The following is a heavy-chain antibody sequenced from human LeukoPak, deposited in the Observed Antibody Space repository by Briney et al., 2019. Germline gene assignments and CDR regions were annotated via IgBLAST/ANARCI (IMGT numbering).Heavy chain of an antibody. CDR1: GYTFTSYG. Sequence: ASVKVSCKASGYTFTSYGIGWVRQAPGQGLEWMGWISAYNGNTNYAQKLQGRVTMTTDTSTSTAYMELRSLRSDDTAVYYCAREPTYDILTGYPGEAFDIWGQGTMVTVSS. J-gene: IGHJ3*02. CDR3: AREPTYDILTGYPGEAFDI. D-gene: IGHD3-9*01. CDR2: ISAYNGNT. V-gene: IGHV1-18*01.